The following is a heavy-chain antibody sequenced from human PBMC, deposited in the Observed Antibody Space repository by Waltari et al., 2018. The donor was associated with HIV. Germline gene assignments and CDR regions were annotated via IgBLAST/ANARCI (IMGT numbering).Heavy chain of an antibody. Sequence: EVQLLESGGGLVQPGGSLRLSCAASGFTFSSYAMSWVRQAPGKGLEWVSAISGSGGSTYYADSVKGRFTISRDNSKNTLYLQMNSLRAEDTAVYYCANSRGETDTAMVRVLGYWGQGTLVTVSS. D-gene: IGHD5-18*01. J-gene: IGHJ4*02. CDR1: GFTFSSYA. CDR2: ISGSGGST. CDR3: ANSRGETDTAMVRVLGY. V-gene: IGHV3-23*01.